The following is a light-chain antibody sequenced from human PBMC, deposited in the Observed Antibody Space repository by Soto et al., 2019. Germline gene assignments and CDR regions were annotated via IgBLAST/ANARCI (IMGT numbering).Light chain of an antibody. CDR1: QSVSTN. Sequence: EIVMTQSPATLSVSPGERATLSCRASQSVSTNVAWYQQKPGQAPRLLLYGASTGATGIPARFSGSGSGTEFTLTISSLQSADYAVYYCQQYNNWPPYTFGQGTKLEIK. V-gene: IGKV3-15*01. J-gene: IGKJ2*01. CDR3: QQYNNWPPYT. CDR2: GAS.